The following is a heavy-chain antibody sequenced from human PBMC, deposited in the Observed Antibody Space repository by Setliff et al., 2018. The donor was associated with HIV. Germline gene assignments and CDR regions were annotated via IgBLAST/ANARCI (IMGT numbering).Heavy chain of an antibody. V-gene: IGHV4-38-2*01. CDR3: ASPTSDLYSGSPE. D-gene: IGHD1-26*01. Sequence: PSETLSLTCAVSGYSISTAYYWGWIRQPPGKGLEWIGSVYHSGSTYYNPSLKSRVTISVDTSKNQFSLKLSSVTAADTAVYYCASPTSDLYSGSPEWGQGTLVTVSS. CDR1: GYSISTAYY. J-gene: IGHJ4*02. CDR2: VYHSGST.